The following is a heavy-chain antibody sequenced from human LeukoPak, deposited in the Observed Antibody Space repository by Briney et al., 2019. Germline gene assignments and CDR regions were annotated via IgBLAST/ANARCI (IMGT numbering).Heavy chain of an antibody. CDR1: GFTFSSYS. CDR3: ARDLAWGAFDY. CDR2: IFPSGGEI. Sequence: GSLRLSCAASGFTFSSYSMNWVRQAPGKGLEWVSSIFPSGGEIHYADSVRGRFTISRDNSKSTLSLQMNSLRAEDTAIYYCARDLAWGAFDYWGQGILVAVSS. D-gene: IGHD7-27*01. J-gene: IGHJ4*02. V-gene: IGHV3-21*04.